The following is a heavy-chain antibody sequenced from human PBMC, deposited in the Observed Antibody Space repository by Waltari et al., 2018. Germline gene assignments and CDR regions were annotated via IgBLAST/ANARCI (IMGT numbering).Heavy chain of an antibody. CDR3: ARDRGRGIYLDT. D-gene: IGHD2-15*01. CDR1: GDSMRTSYW. V-gene: IGHV4-4*02. J-gene: IGHJ4*02. CDR2: INRSGRT. Sequence: QLQLQQSGPGLVKPSESLSLTCAVSGDSMRTSYWWSWVRQSPGKGLEWIGQINRSGRTNYHPTFESRVIVSIDTSNNQFSLKFPSATAADTAVYYCARDRGRGIYLDTWSQGTLVTVSP.